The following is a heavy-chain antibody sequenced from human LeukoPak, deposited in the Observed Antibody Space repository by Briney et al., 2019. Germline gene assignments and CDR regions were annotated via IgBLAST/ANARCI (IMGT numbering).Heavy chain of an antibody. Sequence: PEGSLRLYCAASGFTFDDYAMHWVRQAPGKGLEWVSGISWNSGSIGYADSVKGRFTISRDNAKNSMYLQMNSLRAEDMALYYCAKDIAAAGTDAFDIWGQGTMVTVSS. CDR1: GFTFDDYA. V-gene: IGHV3-9*03. D-gene: IGHD6-13*01. CDR3: AKDIAAAGTDAFDI. J-gene: IGHJ3*02. CDR2: ISWNSGSI.